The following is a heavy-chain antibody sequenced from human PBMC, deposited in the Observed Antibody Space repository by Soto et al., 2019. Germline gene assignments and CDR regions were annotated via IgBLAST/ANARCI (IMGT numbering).Heavy chain of an antibody. CDR2: INSDGSST. J-gene: IGHJ6*02. Sequence: GGSLRLSCVASGFIFSNCWMHWVRQAPGMGLVWVSHINSDGSSTTYADSVKGRFTISRDNAKNTLYLQMNSLRAEDTAVYYCVRAIGHYGMDVWGRGTTVTVSS. CDR1: GFIFSNCW. V-gene: IGHV3-74*01. CDR3: VRAIGHYGMDV. D-gene: IGHD3-22*01.